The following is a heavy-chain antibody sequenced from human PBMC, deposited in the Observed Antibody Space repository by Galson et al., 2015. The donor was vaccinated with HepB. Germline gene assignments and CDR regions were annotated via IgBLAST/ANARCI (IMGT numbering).Heavy chain of an antibody. V-gene: IGHV5-51*04. CDR1: GDRSSNYW. D-gene: IGHD2-2*01. CDR3: ARLSVSSLAYQLSWRGACNI. J-gene: IGHJ3*02. CDR2: ISPDDEEI. Sequence: SGAEVKKPGQSLQISCQASGDRSSNYWIGWVRQIPGKGLEWMGIISPDDEEIKYSPSFEGHVTISADKPTSTAYLRCTTLKAADTAIYYCARLSVSSLAYQLSWRGACNIWGQGTMVIVSS.